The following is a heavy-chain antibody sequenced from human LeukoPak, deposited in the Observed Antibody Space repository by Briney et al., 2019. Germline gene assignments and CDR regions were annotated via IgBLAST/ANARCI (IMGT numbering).Heavy chain of an antibody. D-gene: IGHD3-10*01. V-gene: IGHV4-59*01. CDR3: ARANRMVRGVIRPFDY. J-gene: IGHJ4*02. Sequence: PSETLSLTCTVSGGSISSYYWSWIRQPPGKGLEWIGYIYYSGGTNYNPSLKSRVTISVDTSKNQFSLKLSSVTAADTAVYYCARANRMVRGVIRPFDYWGQGTLVTVSS. CDR2: IYYSGGT. CDR1: GGSISSYY.